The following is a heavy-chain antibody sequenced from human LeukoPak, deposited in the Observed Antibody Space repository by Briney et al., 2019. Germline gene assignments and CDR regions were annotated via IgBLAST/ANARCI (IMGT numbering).Heavy chain of an antibody. V-gene: IGHV3-21*01. Sequence: PGGSLRLSCAASGFTFSSYAMHWVRQAPGKGLEWVSSISSSSSYIYYADSVKGRFTISRDNAKNSLYLQMNSLRAEDTAVYYCARTRSSGWYGYWGQGTLVTVSS. J-gene: IGHJ4*02. CDR2: ISSSSSYI. CDR1: GFTFSSYA. CDR3: ARTRSSGWYGY. D-gene: IGHD6-19*01.